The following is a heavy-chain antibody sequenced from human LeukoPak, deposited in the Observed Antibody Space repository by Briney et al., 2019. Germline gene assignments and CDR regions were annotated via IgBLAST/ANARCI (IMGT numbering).Heavy chain of an antibody. CDR3: VKDLNGTWSFDY. CDR2: ISSNEYDT. CDR1: GFTFSAYF. V-gene: IGHV3-64D*06. D-gene: IGHD2-8*01. Sequence: PGGSLRLSYSASGFTFSAYFMHWVRQAPGKGLEYVSSISSNEYDTYYADSVKGRFTISRDNSKNTLFLQMSSLRAEDTAVYYCVKDLNGTWSFDYWGQGTLVTVSS. J-gene: IGHJ4*02.